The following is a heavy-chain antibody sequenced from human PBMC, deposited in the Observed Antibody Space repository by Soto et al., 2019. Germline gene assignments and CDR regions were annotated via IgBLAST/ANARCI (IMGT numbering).Heavy chain of an antibody. CDR2: MNPNSGNT. CDR1: GYTFTSYD. D-gene: IGHD3-3*01. V-gene: IGHV1-8*01. Sequence: ASVKVSCKASGYTFTSYDINWVRQATGQGLEWMGWMNPNSGNTGYAQKFQGSVTMTRNTSISTAYMELSSLRSEDTAVYYCAGGERITIFGVVINDAFDIWGQGTMVTVSS. J-gene: IGHJ3*02. CDR3: AGGERITIFGVVINDAFDI.